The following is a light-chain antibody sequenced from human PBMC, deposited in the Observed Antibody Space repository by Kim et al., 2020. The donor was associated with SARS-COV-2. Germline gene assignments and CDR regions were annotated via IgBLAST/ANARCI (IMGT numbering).Light chain of an antibody. Sequence: ELTQPPSASGTPGQRVTISCSGSSSNIGSNTVNWYQQLPGTAPKLLIYSNNQRPSGAPDRFSGSKSGTSASLAISGLQSEDEADYYCAAWDDSLNGPLFGGGTQLTVL. V-gene: IGLV1-44*01. J-gene: IGLJ2*01. CDR1: SSNIGSNT. CDR3: AAWDDSLNGPL. CDR2: SNN.